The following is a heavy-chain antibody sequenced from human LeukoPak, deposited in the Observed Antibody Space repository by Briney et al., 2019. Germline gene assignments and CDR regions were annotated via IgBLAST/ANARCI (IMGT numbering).Heavy chain of an antibody. CDR2: ISGSGGRT. J-gene: IGHJ5*02. V-gene: IGHV3-23*01. CDR1: GFTFSSYG. Sequence: GGSLRLSCAASGFTFSSYGMSWVRQAPGKGLEWVSAISGSGGRTFYADSVQGRFTISRDNAKNTLYLQMNSLRAEDTAVYYCAREYGFGSGSYYPWGQGTLVIVSS. D-gene: IGHD3-10*01. CDR3: AREYGFGSGSYYP.